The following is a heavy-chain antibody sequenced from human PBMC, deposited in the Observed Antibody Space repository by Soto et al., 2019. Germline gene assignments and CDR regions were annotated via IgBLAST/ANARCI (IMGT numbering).Heavy chain of an antibody. CDR2: ISGSGFKK. V-gene: IGHV3-23*01. J-gene: IGHJ5*02. D-gene: IGHD1-26*01. Sequence: SLRLSCAASGFIFENFGMSWVRQAPGKGLEWISSISGSGFKKYYADSVKGRFTISRDNSKSTVYLELNNLSAEDTAVYHCAKNQGVELVPLATVDWFDPWGQGPVVTVSS. CDR1: GFIFENFG. CDR3: AKNQGVELVPLATVDWFDP.